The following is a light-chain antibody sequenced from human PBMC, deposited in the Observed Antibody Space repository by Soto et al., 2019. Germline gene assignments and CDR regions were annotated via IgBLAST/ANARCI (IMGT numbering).Light chain of an antibody. V-gene: IGKV1-39*01. Sequence: DIQMTQSPSSLSASIGDRVIITCRASQSIGNYVNWYQQKLGKAPKLLIYAASSLQSGVPSRFRGSGSGTGFTLTISSLQPKDSATYYCQESNSVPFTFGGGTKLEIK. CDR3: QESNSVPFT. J-gene: IGKJ4*01. CDR2: AAS. CDR1: QSIGNY.